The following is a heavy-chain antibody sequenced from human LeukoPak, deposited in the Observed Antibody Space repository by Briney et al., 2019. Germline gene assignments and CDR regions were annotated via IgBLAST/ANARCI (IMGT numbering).Heavy chain of an antibody. J-gene: IGHJ6*02. CDR3: ARALEYDFWSEYYYYGMDV. V-gene: IGHV4-31*03. CDR2: IYYSGST. D-gene: IGHD3-3*01. CDR1: GGSISSGGYY. Sequence: SETLSLTCTVSGGSISSGGYYWSWIRQHPGKGLEWIGYIYYSGSTYYNPSLKSRVTISVDTSKNQFSLKLSSVTAADTAVYYCARALEYDFWSEYYYYGMDVWGQGTTVTVSS.